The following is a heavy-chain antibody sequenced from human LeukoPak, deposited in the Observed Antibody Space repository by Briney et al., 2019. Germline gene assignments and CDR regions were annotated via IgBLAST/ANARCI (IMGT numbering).Heavy chain of an antibody. CDR3: ARLTFYSNYVSWFDP. CDR2: MNANSGNT. CDR1: GYTFTSYD. J-gene: IGHJ5*02. Sequence: GASVKVSCKASGYTFTSYDINWVRQATGHGLEWMGLMNANSGNTGYAQKFQARVTMTKNTSISTAYMELSSLRSEATAVYYCARLTFYSNYVSWFDPWGQGTLVTVSS. V-gene: IGHV1-8*01. D-gene: IGHD4-11*01.